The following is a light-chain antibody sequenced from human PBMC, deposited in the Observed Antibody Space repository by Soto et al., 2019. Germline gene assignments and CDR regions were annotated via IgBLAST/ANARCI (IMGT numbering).Light chain of an antibody. CDR1: QRVSNSF. CDR3: QRYASVSPYT. CDR2: GAS. Sequence: DIVLTQSPGTLSLSPGERATLSCSASQRVSNSFLAWYQHKSCQAPRLLIYGASTRATGIPDRFSGSGSGTALTLTISRLVHEAFAVYYCQRYASVSPYTFCHATQREIK. V-gene: IGKV3-20*01. J-gene: IGKJ2*01.